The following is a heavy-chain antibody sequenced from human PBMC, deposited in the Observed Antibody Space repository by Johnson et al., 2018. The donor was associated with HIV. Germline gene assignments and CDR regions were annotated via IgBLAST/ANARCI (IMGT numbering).Heavy chain of an antibody. CDR3: ARDLMVGPTRTGSFDI. D-gene: IGHD1-26*01. CDR1: GFTVSNNY. V-gene: IGHV3-66*02. CDR2: IYTSGDT. Sequence: VQLVESGGDLVQPGGSLRLSCAASGFTVSNNYVSWVRQAPGKGLEWVSVIYTSGDTYYAASVRGRFAISRDNSKNTVYLQMSSLRVEDTAIYHCARDLMVGPTRTGSFDIWCQGTMVTVAS. J-gene: IGHJ3*02.